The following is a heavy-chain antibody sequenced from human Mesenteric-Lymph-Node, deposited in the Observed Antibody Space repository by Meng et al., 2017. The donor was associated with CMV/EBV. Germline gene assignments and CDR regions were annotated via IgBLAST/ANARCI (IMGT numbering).Heavy chain of an antibody. Sequence: QVQLQQWGPGLLRPSGTLSLTCTVYGGSFSGYYWSWIRQPPGKGLEWIGEINHSGSTNYNPSLKSRVTISVDTSKNQFSLKLSSVTAADTAVYYCARHQRWLKSEGGFNYWGQGTLVTVSS. CDR1: GGSFSGYY. V-gene: IGHV4-34*01. CDR2: INHSGST. CDR3: ARHQRWLKSEGGFNY. D-gene: IGHD4-23*01. J-gene: IGHJ4*02.